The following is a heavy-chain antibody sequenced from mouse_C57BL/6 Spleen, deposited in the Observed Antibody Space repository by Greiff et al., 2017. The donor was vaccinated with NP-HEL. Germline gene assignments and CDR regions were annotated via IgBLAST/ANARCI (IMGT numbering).Heavy chain of an antibody. D-gene: IGHD1-1*01. J-gene: IGHJ3*01. CDR3: AYYDGSSTFAY. CDR2: IDPSDSYT. Sequence: QVQLQQSGAELVMPGASVKLSCKASGYTFTSYWMHWVKQRPGQGLEWIGEIDPSDSYTNYNQKFKGKSTLTVDKSSSTAYMQLSSLTSEDSAVYYCAYYDGSSTFAYWGQGTLVTVSA. CDR1: GYTFTSYW. V-gene: IGHV1-69*01.